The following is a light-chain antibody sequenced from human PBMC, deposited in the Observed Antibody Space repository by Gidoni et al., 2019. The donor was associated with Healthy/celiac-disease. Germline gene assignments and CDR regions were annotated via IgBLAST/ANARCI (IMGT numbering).Light chain of an antibody. CDR3: LSADSSAQSKV. V-gene: IGLV3-16*01. CDR2: KDS. J-gene: IGLJ1*01. CDR1: ALPKKY. Sequence: SYELTQPPSVSVSLGQMARITCSGEALPKKYAYWYQQKPGQFPVLVIYKDSERPSGIPERFSGSSSGTIVTLTISGVQAEDEADYYCLSADSSAQSKVFGTGTKVTVL.